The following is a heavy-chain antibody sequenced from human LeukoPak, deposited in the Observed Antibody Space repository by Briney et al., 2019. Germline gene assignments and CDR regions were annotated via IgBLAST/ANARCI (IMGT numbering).Heavy chain of an antibody. Sequence: GGSLRLSCAASGFTFSSYSMNWVRQAPGKGLEWVSYISSSSSTIYYADSVKGRFTISRDNAKNSLYLQMNSLRDEDTAVYYCARRCSSTSCSELTHAFDIWGQGTMATVSS. CDR3: ARRCSSTSCSELTHAFDI. J-gene: IGHJ3*02. CDR2: ISSSSSTI. CDR1: GFTFSSYS. V-gene: IGHV3-48*02. D-gene: IGHD2-2*01.